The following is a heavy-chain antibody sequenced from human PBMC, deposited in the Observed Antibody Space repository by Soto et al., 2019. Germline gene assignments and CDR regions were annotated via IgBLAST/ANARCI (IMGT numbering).Heavy chain of an antibody. D-gene: IGHD3-22*01. V-gene: IGHV1-46*01. CDR1: AYTFTSFN. CDR3: ARGCDNDSSDHYRNFYH. CDR2: INPSGGST. Sequence: VSVKASCKASAYTFTSFNMHWVRQAPGPGLEWMGIINPSGGSTSYAQKFQGRVTMTRDTSTSTVYMELSSLRSEDTAVYYCARGCDNDSSDHYRNFYHWGQGTLVTVSS. J-gene: IGHJ4*02.